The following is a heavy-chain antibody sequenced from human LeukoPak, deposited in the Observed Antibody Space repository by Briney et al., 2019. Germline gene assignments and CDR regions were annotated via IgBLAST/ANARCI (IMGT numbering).Heavy chain of an antibody. CDR3: ARGGYYGSGNDFRFDP. Sequence: ASETLSLTCAVSGGSINNYYWSWIRQPPGKGLECIGYIHYTGSTNYNPSLKSRVTISVETSKNQFSLKLKSVTAADTAVYYCARGGYYGSGNDFRFDPWGQGTLVTVSS. CDR2: IHYTGST. CDR1: GGSINNYY. J-gene: IGHJ5*02. D-gene: IGHD3-10*01. V-gene: IGHV4-59*01.